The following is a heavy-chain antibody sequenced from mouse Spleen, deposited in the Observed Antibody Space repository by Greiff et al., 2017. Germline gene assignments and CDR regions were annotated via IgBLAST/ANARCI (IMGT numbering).Heavy chain of an antibody. CDR2: IYPGTGIT. D-gene: IGHD2-3*01. CDR3: ARGYDGYLGFAY. Sequence: LKQPGSELVRPGASVKLSCKASGYTFTSYWMHWVKQRPGQGLEWIGNIYPGTGITNYDENFKSKATLTVDKSSNTAYMQLSSLTSEDSAVYFCARGYDGYLGFAYWGQGTLVTVSA. V-gene: IGHV1S22*01. CDR1: GYTFTSYW. J-gene: IGHJ3*01.